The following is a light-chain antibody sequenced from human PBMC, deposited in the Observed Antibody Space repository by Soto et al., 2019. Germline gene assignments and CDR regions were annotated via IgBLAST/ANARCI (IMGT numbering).Light chain of an antibody. V-gene: IGKV3-15*01. J-gene: IGKJ3*01. CDR1: QSVSSN. CDR2: GAS. CDR3: QQYNNWPGT. Sequence: IVLTQSPATLSVSQGARATLSCRASQSVSSNLAWYQQKPVQAPRLLIYGASTRSTGIPARFSGSGSGTEFTLTISGLQSDDFAVYYYQQYNNWPGTFGPGTKVDIK.